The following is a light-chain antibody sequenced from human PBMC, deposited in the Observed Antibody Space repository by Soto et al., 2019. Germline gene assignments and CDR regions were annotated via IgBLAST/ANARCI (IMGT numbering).Light chain of an antibody. CDR2: GAS. CDR3: QHYGSSPT. V-gene: IGKV3-20*01. CDR1: QSVSSSY. J-gene: IGKJ3*01. Sequence: EIVLTQSPATLSLSPGEKATLSCRASQSVSSSYLAWYQQKPGQAPRLLIYGASSRATGIPDRFSGSGSGTDFTLTISRLEPEDFAVYYCQHYGSSPTFGPGTKVDIK.